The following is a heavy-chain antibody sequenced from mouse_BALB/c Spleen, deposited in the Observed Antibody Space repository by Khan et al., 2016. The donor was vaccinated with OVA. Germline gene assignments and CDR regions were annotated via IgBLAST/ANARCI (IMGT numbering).Heavy chain of an antibody. V-gene: IGHV5-12-1*01. CDR3: TRRPGFFDV. Sequence: EVELVESGGGLVKPGGSLKLSCTASGFAFSSFDMSWVRQTPEKRLEWVAYVSSGGDNTYSPDTMKGRFTISRENAKNTLYLQMSSLMSEDTAIYYCTRRPGFFDVWGAGTTVTVSS. CDR2: VSSGGDNT. CDR1: GFAFSSFD. J-gene: IGHJ1*01.